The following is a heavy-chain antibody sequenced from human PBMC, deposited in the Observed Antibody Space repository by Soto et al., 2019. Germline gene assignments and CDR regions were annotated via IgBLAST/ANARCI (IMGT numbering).Heavy chain of an antibody. D-gene: IGHD6-19*01. CDR2: IIPIFGTA. J-gene: IGHJ6*02. V-gene: IGHV1-69*12. Sequence: QVQLVQSGAEVKKPGSSVKVSCKASGGTFSSYAISWVRQAPGQGLEWMGGIIPIFGTANYAQKFQGRVTITADESTSTAYMELSSLRSEDTAVYYCARDLIEQWPTPYYYGMDVWGQGTTVTVSS. CDR1: GGTFSSYA. CDR3: ARDLIEQWPTPYYYGMDV.